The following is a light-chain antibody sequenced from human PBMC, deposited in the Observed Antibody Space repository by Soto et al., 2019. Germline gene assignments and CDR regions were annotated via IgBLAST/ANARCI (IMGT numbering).Light chain of an antibody. CDR3: QQYGTSPWT. CDR2: GAS. CDR1: QSASSSY. V-gene: IGKV3-20*01. Sequence: ELVLTQSPGTLSLSPGARATLSCRASQSASSSYLAWYQQKPGQAPRLLIFGASSRATGIPDRFSGSGSGTDFTLTISRLEPEDFAVYYCQQYGTSPWTFGQGTKVDIK. J-gene: IGKJ1*01.